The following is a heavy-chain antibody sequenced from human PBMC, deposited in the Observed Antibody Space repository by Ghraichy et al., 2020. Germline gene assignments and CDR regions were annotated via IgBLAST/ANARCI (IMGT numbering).Heavy chain of an antibody. CDR1: GGSISSSSYY. CDR3: ATPVVAATSNWFDP. V-gene: IGHV4-39*02. D-gene: IGHD2-15*01. CDR2: IYYGGST. Sequence: SETLSLTCTVSGGSISSSSYYWGWIRQPPGKGLEWIGSIYYGGSTYYNPSLKSRVTISVDTSKNHFSLKLSSVTAADTAVYHCATPVVAATSNWFDPWGQGTLVTVSS. J-gene: IGHJ5*02.